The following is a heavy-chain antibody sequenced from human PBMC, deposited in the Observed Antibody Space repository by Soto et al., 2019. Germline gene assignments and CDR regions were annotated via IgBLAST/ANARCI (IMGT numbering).Heavy chain of an antibody. CDR1: GFTFSSFS. J-gene: IGHJ4*02. CDR2: ISSSSKNI. D-gene: IGHD3-22*01. V-gene: IGHV3-21*06. Sequence: EVQLVESGGGLVKPGGSLRLSCLTSGFTFSSFSMNWVRQAPGKGLEWVSSISSSSKNIYYADSVKGRLTISRDNAKNSLYLQMNGLRVEDTAVYYCARGSTGYYPRAFDYWGQGTLVTVSS. CDR3: ARGSTGYYPRAFDY.